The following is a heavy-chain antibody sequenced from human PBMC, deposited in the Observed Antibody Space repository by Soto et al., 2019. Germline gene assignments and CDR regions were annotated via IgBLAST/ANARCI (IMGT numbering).Heavy chain of an antibody. V-gene: IGHV4-59*08. J-gene: IGHJ5*02. CDR1: GGSISSYY. Sequence: QVQLQESGPGLVKPSETLSLTCTVSGGSISSYYWSWIRQPPGKGLEWIGYIYYSGSTNYNPSLKSRVTISVDTSKNQFSLKLSSVTAADTAVYYCASHVPTTVTRSNWFDPWGQGTLVTVSS. CDR3: ASHVPTTVTRSNWFDP. CDR2: IYYSGST. D-gene: IGHD4-17*01.